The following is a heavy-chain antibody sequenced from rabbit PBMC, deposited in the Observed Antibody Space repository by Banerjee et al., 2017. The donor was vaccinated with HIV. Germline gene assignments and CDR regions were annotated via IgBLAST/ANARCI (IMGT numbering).Heavy chain of an antibody. D-gene: IGHD4-1*01. CDR2: IYTGDDTT. V-gene: IGHV1S45*01. Sequence: QQLLVESGGGLVKPGASLTLTCTASGFTISSRYWICWVRQAPGKGLEWIGCIYTGDDTTYYANWAKGRFTISKTSSTTMTLQMTSLTDADTATYFCARDLAGVTGWNFGLWGPGTLVTVS. CDR3: ARDLAGVTGWNFGL. J-gene: IGHJ6*01. CDR1: GFTISSRYW.